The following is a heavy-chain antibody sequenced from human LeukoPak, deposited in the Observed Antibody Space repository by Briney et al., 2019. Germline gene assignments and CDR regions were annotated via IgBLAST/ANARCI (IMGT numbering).Heavy chain of an antibody. Sequence: GASVKVSCKASGYTFTGYYMHWVRQAPGQGLEWMGWMNPNSGNTGYAQKFQGRVTMTRNTSISTAYMELSSLRSEDTAVYYCARVLVAGVYDAFDIWGQGTMVTVSS. J-gene: IGHJ3*02. CDR2: MNPNSGNT. V-gene: IGHV1-8*02. CDR3: ARVLVAGVYDAFDI. CDR1: GYTFTGYY. D-gene: IGHD6-19*01.